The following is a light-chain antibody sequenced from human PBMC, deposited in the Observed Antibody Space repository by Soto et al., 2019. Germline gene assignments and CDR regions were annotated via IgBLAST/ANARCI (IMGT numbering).Light chain of an antibody. Sequence: DIQMTQSPSSVSASVGDRVTITCRASQGIADWLAWYQQKPGKAPKLLIYGATILQSGVPSRFSGTRSVADFTLTISSLQPEDFATYYCQQASTFPPWTFGQGTKVEIK. CDR2: GAT. V-gene: IGKV1D-12*01. CDR3: QQASTFPPWT. CDR1: QGIADW. J-gene: IGKJ1*01.